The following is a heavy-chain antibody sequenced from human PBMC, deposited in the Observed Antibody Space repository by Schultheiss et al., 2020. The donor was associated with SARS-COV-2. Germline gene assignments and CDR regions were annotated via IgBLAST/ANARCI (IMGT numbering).Heavy chain of an antibody. CDR3: AATSGPYDY. CDR2: INHSGST. V-gene: IGHV4-34*01. CDR1: GDFFSTYY. J-gene: IGHJ4*02. D-gene: IGHD2-15*01. Sequence: SETLSLTCAVSGDFFSTYYWSWVRQPPGKGLEWIGEINHSGSTNYNPSLKSRVTISVDTSKNQFSLKLSSVTAADTAVYYCAATSGPYDYWGQGTLVTVSS.